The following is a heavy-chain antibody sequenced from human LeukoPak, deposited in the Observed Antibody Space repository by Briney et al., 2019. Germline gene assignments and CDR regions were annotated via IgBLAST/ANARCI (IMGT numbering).Heavy chain of an antibody. D-gene: IGHD1-1*01. CDR3: ARDKTGTTGIGY. J-gene: IGHJ4*02. V-gene: IGHV3-21*01. Sequence: PGGSLRLSCAASGFTFSSYSMNWVRQAPGKGLEWVSSISSSSSYIYYADSVKGRFTISRDNAKNSLYLQMNSLRAEDTAIYYCARDKTGTTGIGYWGQGTLVTVSS. CDR1: GFTFSSYS. CDR2: ISSSSSYI.